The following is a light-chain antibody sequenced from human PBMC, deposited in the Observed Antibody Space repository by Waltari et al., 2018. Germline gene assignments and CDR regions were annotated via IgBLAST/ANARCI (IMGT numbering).Light chain of an antibody. Sequence: DIVMTQSPDSLAVSLGEKATINCKSNQSLLYNSNNKNYLAWYQQKPGQPLKLFFYWASSRESGVPIRFNGSGSGTDFTLTIGSLQAEDVAVYYCQQYYTAPYTFGQGTKLEIK. CDR3: QQYYTAPYT. J-gene: IGKJ2*01. V-gene: IGKV4-1*01. CDR2: WAS. CDR1: QSLLYNSNNKNY.